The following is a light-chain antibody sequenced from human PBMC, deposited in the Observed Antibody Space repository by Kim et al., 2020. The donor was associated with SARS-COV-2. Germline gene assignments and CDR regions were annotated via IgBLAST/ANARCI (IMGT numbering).Light chain of an antibody. Sequence: GQSVTISCTGTSSDVGGYNYLSWYQQHPDKAPKLMIYDVTKRPSGVPDRFSGSKSGNTASLTISGLQAEDEADYYCCSFAGSYTYVFGTGTKVTVL. CDR3: CSFAGSYTYV. CDR2: DVT. J-gene: IGLJ1*01. CDR1: SSDVGGYNY. V-gene: IGLV2-11*01.